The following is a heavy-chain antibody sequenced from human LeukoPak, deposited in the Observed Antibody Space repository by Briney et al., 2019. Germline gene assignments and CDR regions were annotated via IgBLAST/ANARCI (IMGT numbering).Heavy chain of an antibody. D-gene: IGHD3-22*01. V-gene: IGHV3-74*01. Sequence: GGSLRLSCAASGFTFSSYWMHWVRQAPGKGLVWVSRINSDGSSTSYADSVKGRFTISRDNAKNSLYLQMNSLRAEDTAVYYCARPYYYDSSGYCGYWGQGTLVTVSS. CDR1: GFTFSSYW. J-gene: IGHJ4*02. CDR3: ARPYYYDSSGYCGY. CDR2: INSDGSST.